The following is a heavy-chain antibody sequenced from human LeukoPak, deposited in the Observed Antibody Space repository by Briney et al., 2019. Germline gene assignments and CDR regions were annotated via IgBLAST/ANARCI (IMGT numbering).Heavy chain of an antibody. Sequence: PSETLSLTCAVYGGSFSGYYWSWIRQPPGKGLEWIGEINHSGSTNYNPSLKSRVTISVDTSKNQFSLKLSSVTAADTAAYYCARGPSAIFGVVILYYFDYWGQGTLVTVSS. CDR1: GGSFSGYY. V-gene: IGHV4-34*01. J-gene: IGHJ4*02. D-gene: IGHD3-3*01. CDR3: ARGPSAIFGVVILYYFDY. CDR2: INHSGST.